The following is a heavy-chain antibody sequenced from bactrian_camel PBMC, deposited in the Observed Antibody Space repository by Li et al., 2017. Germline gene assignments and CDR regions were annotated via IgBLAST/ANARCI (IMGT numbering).Heavy chain of an antibody. D-gene: IGHD2*01. V-gene: IGHV3S55*01. J-gene: IGHJ7*01. Sequence: HVQLVESGGGSVQAGGSLRLSCTASGYTPSRYGMGWFRQTPAGNEREGVAAMCNDGVTTYACSVKGRFTISQDNAKNTLCLQMDSLKPEDTAMYYCAADIGLSGGYCYRGVTGVYYSGMDYWGKGTQVTVS. CDR2: MCNDGVT. CDR1: GYTPSRYG.